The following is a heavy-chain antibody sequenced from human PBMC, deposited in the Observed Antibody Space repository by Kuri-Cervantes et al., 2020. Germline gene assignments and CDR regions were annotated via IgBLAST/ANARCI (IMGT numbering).Heavy chain of an antibody. CDR2: ISSSGSTI. J-gene: IGHJ6*02. D-gene: IGHD3-3*01. Sequence: GGSLRLSCAASGFTFSDYYMSWIRQAPGKGLEWASYISSSGSTIYYADSVKGRFTISRDNARNSLYLQMNSLRAEDTAVYYCARDIYDFWSGGPYYYYYGMDVWGQGTTVTVSS. CDR3: ARDIYDFWSGGPYYYYYGMDV. V-gene: IGHV3-11*01. CDR1: GFTFSDYY.